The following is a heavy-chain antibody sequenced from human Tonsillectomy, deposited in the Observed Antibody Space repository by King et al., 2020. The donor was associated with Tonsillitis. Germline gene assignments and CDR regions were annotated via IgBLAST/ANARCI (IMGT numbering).Heavy chain of an antibody. V-gene: IGHV3-74*01. D-gene: IGHD5-18*01. CDR3: ARDVSYIYAL. CDR2: INSDGTTT. J-gene: IGHJ4*02. Sequence: VQLVESGGDLVQPGGSLRLSCAASGFTFSTSWMHWVRQTPGKGLVWVSYINSDGTTTTYADSVKGRFTISRDNAKNTLYLQMNSLRPEDTAVYYCARDVSYIYALWGQGTLVTVSS. CDR1: GFTFSTSW.